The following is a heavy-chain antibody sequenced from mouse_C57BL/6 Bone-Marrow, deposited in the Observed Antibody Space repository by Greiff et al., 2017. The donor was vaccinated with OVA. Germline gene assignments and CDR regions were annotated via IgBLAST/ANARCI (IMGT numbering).Heavy chain of an antibody. Sequence: DVKLVESGGGLVQPGGSMKLSCAASGFTFSDAWMDWVRQSPDKGLEWVAEIRNKANNHATYYAESVKGRFTISRDDSKSSVYLQMNSLRSEDTGIYYCAPIYYDFYAMDYWGQGTSVTVSS. CDR3: APIYYDFYAMDY. CDR1: GFTFSDAW. D-gene: IGHD2-4*01. J-gene: IGHJ4*01. CDR2: IRNKANNHAT. V-gene: IGHV6-6*01.